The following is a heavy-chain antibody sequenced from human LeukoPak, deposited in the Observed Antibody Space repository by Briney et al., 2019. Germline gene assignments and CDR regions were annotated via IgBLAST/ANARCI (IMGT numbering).Heavy chain of an antibody. CDR1: GFTFSTYG. D-gene: IGHD2-15*01. CDR3: LGYCSGGNCYSGGY. CDR2: IWYDGSNK. J-gene: IGHJ4*02. V-gene: IGHV3-33*01. Sequence: PGGSLRLSCAASGFTFSTYGIHWVRQAPGKGLEWVAVIWYDGSNKYYADSVKGRFTISRDNSKNTQSLQMNSLRAEDTAVYYCLGYCSGGNCYSGGYWGQGTLVTVSS.